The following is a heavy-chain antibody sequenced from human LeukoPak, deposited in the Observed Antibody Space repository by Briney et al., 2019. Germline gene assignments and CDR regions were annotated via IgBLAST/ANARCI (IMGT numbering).Heavy chain of an antibody. Sequence: GGSLRLSCAASGFTFSSYAMHWVRQAPGKGLEWVAVISYDGSNKYYADSVKGRFTISRDNSKNTLYLQMNSLRAEDTAVYYCARVRYYGSGSYYTAYWGQGTLVTVSS. CDR3: ARVRYYGSGSYYTAY. V-gene: IGHV3-30-3*01. J-gene: IGHJ4*02. D-gene: IGHD3-10*01. CDR1: GFTFSSYA. CDR2: ISYDGSNK.